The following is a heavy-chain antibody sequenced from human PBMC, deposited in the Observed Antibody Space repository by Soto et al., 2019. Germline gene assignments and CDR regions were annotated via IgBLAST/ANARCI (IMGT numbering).Heavy chain of an antibody. CDR1: GFSLSTTGVG. V-gene: IGHV2-5*02. CDR2: IYWDNDK. Sequence: QITLKESGPTLVKPTQTLTLTCSFSGFSLSTTGVGVGWIRQSPGKALEWLAIIYWDNDKRYSPSLKSRVTSTKDTSKNPVVLTVTNMDPVDTGTYYCARSLWFGELHWGQGALVTVSS. CDR3: ARSLWFGELH. J-gene: IGHJ4*02. D-gene: IGHD3-10*01.